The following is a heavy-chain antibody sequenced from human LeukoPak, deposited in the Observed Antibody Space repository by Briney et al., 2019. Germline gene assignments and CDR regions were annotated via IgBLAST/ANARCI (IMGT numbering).Heavy chain of an antibody. CDR3: VKTHFSDINYFDY. J-gene: IGHJ4*02. Sequence: GGSLRLSCAASGFTFSSYWMHWVRQTPGKGLEYVSAISSNGGSTYYADSMKGRFTISRDNSKNTLYLQMNSLTPEDTAVYYCVKTHFSDINYFDYWGQGTLVTVSS. CDR2: ISSNGGST. V-gene: IGHV3-64D*09. CDR1: GFTFSSYW. D-gene: IGHD2/OR15-2a*01.